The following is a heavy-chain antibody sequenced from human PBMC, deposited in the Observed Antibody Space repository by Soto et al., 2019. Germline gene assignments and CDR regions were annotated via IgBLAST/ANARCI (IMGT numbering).Heavy chain of an antibody. V-gene: IGHV3-23*01. Sequence: GGSLRLSCAASGFTFSKYAMSWVRQAPGKGLDWASTISGSGGDTYYADSVKGRFTVSRDNSKNTLYLQMNSLRAEDTAVYYCAKALVRGHPYYFDYWGQGTLVTVSS. CDR1: GFTFSKYA. D-gene: IGHD3-10*01. CDR3: AKALVRGHPYYFDY. CDR2: ISGSGGDT. J-gene: IGHJ4*03.